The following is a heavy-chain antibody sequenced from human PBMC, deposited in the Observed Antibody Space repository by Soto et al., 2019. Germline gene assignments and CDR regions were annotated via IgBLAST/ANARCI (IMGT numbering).Heavy chain of an antibody. D-gene: IGHD3-9*01. CDR3: ARVPVDHDGPGDY. CDR1: GYTFTSYA. CDR2: INAGNGNT. J-gene: IGHJ4*02. Sequence: VQLVQSGAEVKKPGASVKVSCKASGYTFTSYAMHWVRQAPGQRLEWMGWINAGNGNTKYSQKFQGRGTITRDTAASTAYMELSSLRSEETAVYYCARVPVDHDGPGDYWGQGTLVTVSS. V-gene: IGHV1-3*01.